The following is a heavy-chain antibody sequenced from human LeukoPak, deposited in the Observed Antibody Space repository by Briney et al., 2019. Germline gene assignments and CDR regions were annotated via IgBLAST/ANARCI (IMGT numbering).Heavy chain of an antibody. D-gene: IGHD3-22*01. CDR2: IYYSGST. CDR1: GGSISSRSYY. Sequence: PSETLSLTCTVSGGSISSRSYYWGWIRQPPGKGLEWIGSIYYSGSTYYNPSLKSRVTVSVDTSKNQFSLKLSPVTAADTAVYYCASDYYDSSGSVNDIWGQGTMVTVSS. CDR3: ASDYYDSSGSVNDI. V-gene: IGHV4-39*01. J-gene: IGHJ3*02.